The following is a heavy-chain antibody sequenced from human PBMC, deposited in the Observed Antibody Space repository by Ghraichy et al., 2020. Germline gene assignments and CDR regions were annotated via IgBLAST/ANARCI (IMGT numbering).Heavy chain of an antibody. CDR2: INHSGGT. CDR1: GGSFTGYY. V-gene: IGHV4-34*01. J-gene: IGHJ4*02. CDR3: AYSQYCSGGSCYSDY. Sequence: SQTLSLTCAVYGGSFTGYYWSWIRQPPGKGLEWIGEINHSGGTNYNPSLKSRVTISVDTSKNQFSLKLSSVTAADTAVYYCAYSQYCSGGSCYSDYWGQGTLVTVSS. D-gene: IGHD2-15*01.